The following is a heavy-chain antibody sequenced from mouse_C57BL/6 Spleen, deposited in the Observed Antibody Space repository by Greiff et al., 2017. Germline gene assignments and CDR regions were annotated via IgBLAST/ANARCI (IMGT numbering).Heavy chain of an antibody. Sequence: QVQLQQPGAELVKPGASVKLSCKASGYTFTSYWMHWVKQRPGQGLEWIGMIHPNSGSTNYNEKFKSKATLTVDKSSSTAYMQLSSLTSEDSAVYYCARSETTGTLDYWGQGTTLTVSS. CDR2: IHPNSGST. CDR1: GYTFTSYW. CDR3: ARSETTGTLDY. J-gene: IGHJ2*01. D-gene: IGHD4-1*02. V-gene: IGHV1-64*01.